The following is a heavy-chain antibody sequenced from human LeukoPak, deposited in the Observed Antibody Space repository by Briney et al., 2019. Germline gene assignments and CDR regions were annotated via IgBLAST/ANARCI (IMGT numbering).Heavy chain of an antibody. Sequence: SETLSLTCTVSGGSISSGDYYWSWLRQPPGKGLEWIGYIYYSGSTYYNPSLKSRVTISVDTSKNQFSLKLSSVTAADTAVYYCARMRGYCTNGVCYLRFDYWGQGTLVTVSS. V-gene: IGHV4-30-4*08. J-gene: IGHJ4*02. CDR2: IYYSGST. CDR1: GGSISSGDYY. CDR3: ARMRGYCTNGVCYLRFDY. D-gene: IGHD2-8*01.